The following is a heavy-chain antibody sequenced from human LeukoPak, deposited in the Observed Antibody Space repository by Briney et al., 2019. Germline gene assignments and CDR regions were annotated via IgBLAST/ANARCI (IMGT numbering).Heavy chain of an antibody. J-gene: IGHJ6*04. CDR2: IYYSGST. CDR1: GGSISSYY. Sequence: PSETLSLTCTVSGGSISSYYWSWIRQPPGRGLEWIGYIYYSGSTNYNPSLKSRVTISVDTSKNQLSLKLSSVTAADTAVYYCARVIAAAAFGMDVWGKGTTVTVSS. V-gene: IGHV4-59*01. CDR3: ARVIAAAAFGMDV. D-gene: IGHD6-6*01.